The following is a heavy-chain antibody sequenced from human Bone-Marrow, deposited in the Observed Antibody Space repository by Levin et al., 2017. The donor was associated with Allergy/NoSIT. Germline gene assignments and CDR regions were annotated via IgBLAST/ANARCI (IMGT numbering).Heavy chain of an antibody. CDR1: GGSLSAYY. V-gene: IGHV4-59*01. D-gene: IGHD3-9*01. Sequence: SQTLSLTCSVSGGSLSAYYWSWVRQPPGQALEWIGHIYYSGSTNYNPSLESRVTMSVDTSKNQFSLNLTSVTVADTAFYFCARVRLDDFFPGYKYFFDYWGQGTLVTVSS. CDR2: IYYSGST. CDR3: ARVRLDDFFPGYKYFFDY. J-gene: IGHJ4*02.